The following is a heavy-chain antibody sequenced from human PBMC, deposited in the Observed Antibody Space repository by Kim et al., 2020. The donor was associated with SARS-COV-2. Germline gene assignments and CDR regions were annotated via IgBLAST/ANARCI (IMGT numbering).Heavy chain of an antibody. CDR1: GFTFSNYW. CDR2: IKRDGSEK. D-gene: IGHD6-13*01. Sequence: GGCLRLSCAASGFTFSNYWMSWVRQAPGKGLEWVANIKRDGSEKYYVDSVRGRFTISRDNAQNSLFLQMNSLRVEDTAVYYCTSWGAGNYWGPGTLVTVSS. CDR3: TSWGAGNY. V-gene: IGHV3-7*01. J-gene: IGHJ4*02.